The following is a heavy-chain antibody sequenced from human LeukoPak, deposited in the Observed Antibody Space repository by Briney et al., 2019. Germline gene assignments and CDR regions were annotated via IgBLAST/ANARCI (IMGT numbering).Heavy chain of an antibody. CDR3: VRSGRRSLGELSCPDY. Sequence: GSLRLSCAASGFTFSSYSRNWVRQAPGQGLEWVAYISSSSSTIYYADTVKGRFTISRDNANNSLYLQMNSLIAEDTAVYYCVRSGRRSLGELSCPDYWGQGTLVTVSS. J-gene: IGHJ4*02. V-gene: IGHV3-48*01. CDR2: ISSSSSTI. CDR1: GFTFSSYS. D-gene: IGHD3-16*02.